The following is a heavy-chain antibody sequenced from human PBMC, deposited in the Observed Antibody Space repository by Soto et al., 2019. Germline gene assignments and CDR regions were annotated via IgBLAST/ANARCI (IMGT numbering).Heavy chain of an antibody. CDR3: ARDNRPVRDYDILTGYYPLAY. Sequence: SVKVSCKASGGTFSSYAISWVRQAPGQGLEWMGGIIPIFGTANYAQKFQGRVTITADESTSTAYMELSSLRSEDTAVYYCARDNRPVRDYDILTGYYPLAYWGQGTLVTVSS. CDR1: GGTFSSYA. D-gene: IGHD3-9*01. V-gene: IGHV1-69*13. J-gene: IGHJ4*02. CDR2: IIPIFGTA.